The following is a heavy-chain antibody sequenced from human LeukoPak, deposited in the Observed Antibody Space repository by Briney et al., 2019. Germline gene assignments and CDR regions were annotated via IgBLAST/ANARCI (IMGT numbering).Heavy chain of an antibody. Sequence: GGSLRLCWAAAGFTFSCYAMSWLRQAPGKVLEWVSTISGSTIGNGRTTYYADSVKGRFTISRDNSKNTVELQINNLRAEDTAIYHCAKGATVTTWAWFDPWGQGTLVTVSS. CDR2: ISGSTIGNGRTT. V-gene: IGHV3-23*01. CDR1: GFTFSCYA. D-gene: IGHD4-17*01. J-gene: IGHJ5*02. CDR3: AKGATVTTWAWFDP.